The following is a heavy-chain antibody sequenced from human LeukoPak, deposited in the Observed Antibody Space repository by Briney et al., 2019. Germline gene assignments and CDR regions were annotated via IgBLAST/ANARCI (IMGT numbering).Heavy chain of an antibody. Sequence: GESLKISCQGSGYSFTSYWNGWVRQMPGKGLEWMGIIYPGDSDTRYSPSFQGQVTISADKSISTAYLQWSSLKASDTAMYYCAKGAGQFTYYFEYWGQGTLVTVSS. CDR2: IYPGDSDT. CDR3: AKGAGQFTYYFEY. D-gene: IGHD6-19*01. J-gene: IGHJ4*02. CDR1: GYSFTSYW. V-gene: IGHV5-51*01.